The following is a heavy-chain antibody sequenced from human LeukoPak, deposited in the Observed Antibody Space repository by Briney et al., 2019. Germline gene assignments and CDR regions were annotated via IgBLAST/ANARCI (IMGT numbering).Heavy chain of an antibody. CDR1: GGSISSSSYY. V-gene: IGHV4-39*01. CDR3: ARAPRGPRGGVVTAIRGALTRYYFDY. J-gene: IGHJ4*02. D-gene: IGHD2-21*02. CDR2: IYYSGST. Sequence: SETLSLTCTVSGGSISSSSYYWGWIRQPPGKGLEWIGSIYYSGSTYYNPSLKSRVTISVDTSKNQFSLKLSSVTAADTAVYYCARAPRGPRGGVVTAIRGALTRYYFDYWGQGTLVTVSS.